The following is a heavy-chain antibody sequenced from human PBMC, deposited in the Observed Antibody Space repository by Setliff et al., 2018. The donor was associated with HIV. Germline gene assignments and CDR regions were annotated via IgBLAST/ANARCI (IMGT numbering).Heavy chain of an antibody. V-gene: IGHV4-38-2*01. CDR2: IYYSGST. D-gene: IGHD3-22*01. CDR1: GFSISSRYY. CDR3: ASLPPLYDSSGYYFDY. Sequence: PSETLSLTCDVSGFSISSRYYWGWIRQSPGKGLEWIGNIYYSGSTYYNPSLNSRVTISVGASKNQFSLKLSSVTAADTAVYYCASLPPLYDSSGYYFDYWGQGTLVTVSS. J-gene: IGHJ4*02.